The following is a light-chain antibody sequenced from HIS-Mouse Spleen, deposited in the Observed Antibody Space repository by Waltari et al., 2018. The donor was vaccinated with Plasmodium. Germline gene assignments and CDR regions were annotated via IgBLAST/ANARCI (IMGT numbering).Light chain of an antibody. J-gene: IGKJ2*01. CDR1: QGISSY. Sequence: AIRMTQSPSSLSASTGERVTISCQMIQGISSYLAWYQQKPGKAPELLIYAASTLQSGVPSRFSGSGSGTDFTLTISCLQSEDFATYYCQQYYSFPYTFGQGTKLEIK. V-gene: IGKV1D-8*02. CDR2: AAS. CDR3: QQYYSFPYT.